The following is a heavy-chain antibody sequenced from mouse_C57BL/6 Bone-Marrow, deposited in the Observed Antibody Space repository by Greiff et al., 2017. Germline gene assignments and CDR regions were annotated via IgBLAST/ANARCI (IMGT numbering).Heavy chain of an antibody. CDR2: INPNNGGT. CDR3: AREDYYGSSCAMDY. J-gene: IGHJ4*01. CDR1: GYTFTDYY. Sequence: VQLQQSGPELVKPGASVKISCKASGYTFTDYYMNWVKQSHGKSLEWIGDINPNNGGTSYNQKFKGKATLTVDKSSSTAYMELRSLTSEDSAVYYCAREDYYGSSCAMDYWGQGTSVTVSS. V-gene: IGHV1-26*01. D-gene: IGHD1-1*01.